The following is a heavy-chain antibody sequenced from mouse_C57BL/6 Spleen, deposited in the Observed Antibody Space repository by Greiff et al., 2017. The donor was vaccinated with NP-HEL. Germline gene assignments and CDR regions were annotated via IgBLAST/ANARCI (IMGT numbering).Heavy chain of an antibody. D-gene: IGHD2-2*01. CDR1: GYTFTSYW. Sequence: QVQLQQPGAELVRPGSSVKLSCKASGYTFTSYWMHWVKQRPIQGLEWIGNIDPSDSETHYNQKFKDKATLTVDKSSSTAYMQLSSLTSEDSAVYYCARSHGYDDAMDYWGQGTSVTVSS. J-gene: IGHJ4*01. V-gene: IGHV1-52*01. CDR3: ARSHGYDDAMDY. CDR2: IDPSDSET.